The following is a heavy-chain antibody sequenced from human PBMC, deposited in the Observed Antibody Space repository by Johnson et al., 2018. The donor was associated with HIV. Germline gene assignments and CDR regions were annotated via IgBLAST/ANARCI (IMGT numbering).Heavy chain of an antibody. CDR3: ASSLHYYDSGGYRGAFDI. Sequence: VQLVESGGGVVRPGGSLRLSCAASGFTFDDYAMHWVRQAPGKGLEWVSLISWDGGSNYYADSVKGRFTISRDNSKNSLYLQMNSLRAEDTALYYCASSLHYYDSGGYRGAFDIWGQGTMVTVSS. CDR2: ISWDGGSN. V-gene: IGHV3-43D*03. D-gene: IGHD3-22*01. J-gene: IGHJ3*02. CDR1: GFTFDDYA.